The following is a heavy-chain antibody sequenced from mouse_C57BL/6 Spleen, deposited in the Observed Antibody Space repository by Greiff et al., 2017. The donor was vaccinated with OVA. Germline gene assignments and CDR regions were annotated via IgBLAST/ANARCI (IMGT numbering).Heavy chain of an antibody. CDR1: GYAFSSYW. J-gene: IGHJ4*01. D-gene: IGHD2-1*01. CDR3: ASDYGNYYAMDY. V-gene: IGHV1-80*01. CDR2: IYPGDGDT. Sequence: VQLQQSGAELVKPGASVKISCKASGYAFSSYWMNWVKQRPGKGLEWIGQIYPGDGDTNYNGKFKGKATLTADKSSSTAYMQLSSLTSEDSAVYFCASDYGNYYAMDYWGQGTSVTVSS.